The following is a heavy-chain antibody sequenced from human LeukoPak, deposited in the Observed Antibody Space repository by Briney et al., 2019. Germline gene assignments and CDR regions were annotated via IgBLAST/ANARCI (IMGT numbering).Heavy chain of an antibody. Sequence: ASVKVSCKASGYTFTGYYMHWVRQAPGQGLEWMGWINPNSGGTNYAQKFQGRVTMTRDTSISTAYMELSRLRSDDTAVYYCARDGSGSYTDNWFDPWGQGTLVIVSS. J-gene: IGHJ5*02. V-gene: IGHV1-2*02. CDR2: INPNSGGT. CDR1: GYTFTGYY. D-gene: IGHD3-10*01. CDR3: ARDGSGSYTDNWFDP.